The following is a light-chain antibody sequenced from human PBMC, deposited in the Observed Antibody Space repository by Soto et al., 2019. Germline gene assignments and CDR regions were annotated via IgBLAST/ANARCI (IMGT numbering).Light chain of an antibody. CDR3: QQYNRLWT. CDR1: QPISGF. J-gene: IGKJ1*01. CDR2: GAS. V-gene: IGKV1-5*01. Sequence: DIQITQFPSTLSATVGDSVTITCRASQPISGFLAWYQQKSGKAPKVLIHGASTLETGVPARFSASGSGTEFTLTISSLQPDDFATYYCQQYNRLWTFGQGTKVDI.